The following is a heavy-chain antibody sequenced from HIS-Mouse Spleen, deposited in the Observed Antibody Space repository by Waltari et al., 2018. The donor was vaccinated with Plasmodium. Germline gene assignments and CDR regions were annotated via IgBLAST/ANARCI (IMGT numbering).Heavy chain of an antibody. V-gene: IGHV1-2*02. D-gene: IGHD5-12*01. CDR1: GYTFTGYY. J-gene: IGHJ4*02. Sequence: QVQLVQSGAEVKKPGASVKVSCKASGYTFTGYYIHWVRQAPGHGLEWMGWINPNRCGTNYAQKVQGRGTMTRETSISTAYMELSRLRSDDTAVYYCAVGRWLQPRDYWGQGTLVTVSS. CDR3: AVGRWLQPRDY. CDR2: INPNRCGT.